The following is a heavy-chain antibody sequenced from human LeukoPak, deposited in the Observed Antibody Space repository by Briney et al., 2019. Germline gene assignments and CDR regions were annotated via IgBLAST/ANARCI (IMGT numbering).Heavy chain of an antibody. J-gene: IGHJ4*02. CDR3: ARDDYYDILTGPDY. D-gene: IGHD3-9*01. CDR1: GYTFTSYG. CDR2: ISAYNGNT. Sequence: ASVKVSCKASGYTFTSYGISWVRQAPGPGLEWMGWISAYNGNTNYAQKLQGRVTMTTDTSTSTAYMELRSLRSDDTAVYYCARDDYYDILTGPDYWGQGTLVTASS. V-gene: IGHV1-18*01.